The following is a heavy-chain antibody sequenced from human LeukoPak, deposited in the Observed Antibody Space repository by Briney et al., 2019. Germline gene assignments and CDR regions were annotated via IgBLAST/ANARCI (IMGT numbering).Heavy chain of an antibody. V-gene: IGHV1-18*01. CDR3: ARDIGFGDHGVDY. CDR1: GYTFTSYG. D-gene: IGHD4-17*01. J-gene: IGHJ4*02. Sequence: GASVKVSCNASGYTFTSYGITWVRQAPGQGLEWMGWIRGSNGDTNYAQKLQGRVTVTTDTSTSTAYMELRSLRSDDTAVYYCARDIGFGDHGVDYWGQGTLVTVSS. CDR2: IRGSNGDT.